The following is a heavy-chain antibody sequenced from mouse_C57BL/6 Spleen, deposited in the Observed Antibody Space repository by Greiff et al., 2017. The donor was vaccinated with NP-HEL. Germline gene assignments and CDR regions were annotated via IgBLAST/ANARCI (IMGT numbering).Heavy chain of an antibody. D-gene: IGHD2-4*01. J-gene: IGHJ4*01. V-gene: IGHV2-6-1*01. Sequence: VKLMESGPGLVAPSQSLSITCTVSGFSLTSYGVHWVRQPPGKGLEWLVVIWSDGSTTYNSALKSRLSISKDNSKSQVFLKMNSLQTDDTAMYYCARQTYDYVYAMDYWGQGTSVTVSS. CDR2: IWSDGST. CDR3: ARQTYDYVYAMDY. CDR1: GFSLTSYG.